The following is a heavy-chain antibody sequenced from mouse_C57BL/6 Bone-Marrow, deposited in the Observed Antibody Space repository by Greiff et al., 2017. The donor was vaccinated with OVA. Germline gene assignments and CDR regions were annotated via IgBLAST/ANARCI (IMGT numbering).Heavy chain of an antibody. CDR1: GFTFSSYA. J-gene: IGHJ1*03. D-gene: IGHD2-4*01. Sequence: EVMLVESGEGLVKPGGSLKLSCAASGFTFSSYAMSWVRQTPEKRLEWVAYISSGGDYIYYADTVKGRFTISRDNARNTLYLQMSSLKSEDTAMYYCTIMITTSYWYFDVWGTGTTVTVSS. CDR3: TIMITTSYWYFDV. CDR2: ISSGGDYI. V-gene: IGHV5-9-1*02.